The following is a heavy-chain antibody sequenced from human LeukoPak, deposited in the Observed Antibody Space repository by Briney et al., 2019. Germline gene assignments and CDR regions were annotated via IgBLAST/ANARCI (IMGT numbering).Heavy chain of an antibody. J-gene: IGHJ1*01. D-gene: IGHD2-15*01. CDR2: IYYSGST. Sequence: SETLSLTCTVSGGSVSSSSHYWNWIRQPPGKGLEWIGSIYYSGSTNYNPSLQSRVTISVDTSKNQFSLRLSSVTAADTAMYYCARRDCSCGSCYFQPWGQGTLVTVSS. CDR3: ARRDCSCGSCYFQP. CDR1: GGSVSSSSHY. V-gene: IGHV4-39*01.